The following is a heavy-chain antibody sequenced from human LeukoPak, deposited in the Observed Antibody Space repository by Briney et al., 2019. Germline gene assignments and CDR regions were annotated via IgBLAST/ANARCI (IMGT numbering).Heavy chain of an antibody. Sequence: PSETLSLTCTVSGGSISSSSYYWGWIRQPPGKGLEWIGSIYYSGSTYYNPSLKSQVTISVDTSKNQFSLKLSSVTAADTAVYYCARTLYSSGWYSDYWGQGTLVTVSS. D-gene: IGHD6-19*01. CDR1: GGSISSSSYY. J-gene: IGHJ4*02. CDR2: IYYSGST. V-gene: IGHV4-39*01. CDR3: ARTLYSSGWYSDY.